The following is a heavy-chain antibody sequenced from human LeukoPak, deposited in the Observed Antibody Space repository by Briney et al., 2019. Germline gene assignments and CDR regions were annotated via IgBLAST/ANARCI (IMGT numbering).Heavy chain of an antibody. CDR3: ARERSSSGYPDDY. Sequence: GGSLRLSCAASGLTFSSYWMHWVRQAPGKGLVWVSRINSDGSSTSYADSVKGRFTISRANAKNTLYLQMNSLRAEDTAVYYCARERSSSGYPDDYWGQGTLVTVSS. D-gene: IGHD3-22*01. J-gene: IGHJ4*02. V-gene: IGHV3-74*01. CDR2: INSDGSST. CDR1: GLTFSSYW.